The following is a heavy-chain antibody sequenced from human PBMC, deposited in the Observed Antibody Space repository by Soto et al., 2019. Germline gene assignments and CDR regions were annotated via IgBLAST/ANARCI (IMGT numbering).Heavy chain of an antibody. CDR1: GASISSSLFY. CDR3: ESLAIRYYFDY. V-gene: IGHV4-39*01. Sequence: SETLSLTCSVSGASISSSLFYWGWIRQPPGKGLEWIGSIHFSGITYYNPSLKSRVTMSGDTSKNQFSLKLSSATAAETAVYYCESLAIRYYFDYWGQQALVTVSS. CDR2: IHFSGIT. J-gene: IGHJ4*02.